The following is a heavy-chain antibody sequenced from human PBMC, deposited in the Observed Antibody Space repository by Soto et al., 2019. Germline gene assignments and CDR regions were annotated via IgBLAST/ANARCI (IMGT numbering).Heavy chain of an antibody. CDR3: ARLRCITTSCYVEY. J-gene: IGHJ4*02. CDR1: GNSFNNW. V-gene: IGHV5-51*01. Sequence: GESLKISCKGLGNSFNNWIGWVRQMPGKGLEWMGIIYPGDSGTRYSPSFQGQVTISADKSISTAYLQWSSLKASDTAIYYCARLRCITTSCYVEYWSQGTLVTVSS. CDR2: IYPGDSGT. D-gene: IGHD2-2*01.